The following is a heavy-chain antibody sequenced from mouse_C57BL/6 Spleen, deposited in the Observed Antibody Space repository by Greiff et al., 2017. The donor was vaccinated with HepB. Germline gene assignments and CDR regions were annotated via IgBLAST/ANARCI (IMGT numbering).Heavy chain of an antibody. J-gene: IGHJ3*01. CDR3: ARHEELGGGSGFAY. CDR2: FYPGSGSI. Sequence: QVQLKESGAELVNPGASVKLSCKASGYTFTEYTIHWVKQRSGQGLEWIGWFYPGSGSIKYNEKFKDKATLTADNSSSTVYMELSRLTSEDSAVYFCARHEELGGGSGFAYWGQGTLVTGSA. CDR1: GYTFTEYT. V-gene: IGHV1-62-2*01. D-gene: IGHD4-1*01.